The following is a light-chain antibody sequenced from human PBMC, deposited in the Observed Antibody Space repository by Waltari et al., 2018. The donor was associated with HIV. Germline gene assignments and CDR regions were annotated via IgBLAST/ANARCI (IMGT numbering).Light chain of an antibody. CDR3: CSYAGNPYV. J-gene: IGLJ1*01. V-gene: IGLV2-23*02. CDR1: SSDVGSYRL. CDR2: EVT. Sequence: QSALTQPASVSGSPGQSITISCTGTSSDVGSYRLVSWYQQHPGKAPKLMIYEVTKRPSGVSNRFSVSKSGNTASLTISGLQAEDEADYYCCSYAGNPYVFGTGTKVTVL.